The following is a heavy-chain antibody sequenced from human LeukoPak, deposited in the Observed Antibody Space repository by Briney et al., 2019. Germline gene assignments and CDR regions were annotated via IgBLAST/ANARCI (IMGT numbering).Heavy chain of an antibody. CDR2: INHSGST. V-gene: IGHV4-34*01. CDR1: GFTFSSYW. D-gene: IGHD3-10*01. Sequence: GSLRLSCAASGFTFSSYWMSWIRQPPGKGLEWIGEINHSGSTNYNPSLKSRVTISVDTSKNQFSLKLSSVTAADTAVYYCARRRQDYYGSGSYYRGNWFDPWGQGTLVTVSS. CDR3: ARRRQDYYGSGSYYRGNWFDP. J-gene: IGHJ5*02.